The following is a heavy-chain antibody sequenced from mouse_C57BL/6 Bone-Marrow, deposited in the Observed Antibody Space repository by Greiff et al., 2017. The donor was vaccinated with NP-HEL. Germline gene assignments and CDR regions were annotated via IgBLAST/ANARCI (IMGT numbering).Heavy chain of an antibody. CDR1: GYTFTSYW. J-gene: IGHJ2*01. CDR3: ARSTTVVAVDY. Sequence: QVQLQQPGAELVKPGASVELSCKASGYTFTSYWMHWVKQRPGQGLEWIGMIHPNSGSTNYNEKFKSKATLTVDKSSSTAYMQLSSLTSEDSAVYYCARSTTVVAVDYWGQGTTLTVSS. D-gene: IGHD1-1*01. CDR2: IHPNSGST. V-gene: IGHV1-64*01.